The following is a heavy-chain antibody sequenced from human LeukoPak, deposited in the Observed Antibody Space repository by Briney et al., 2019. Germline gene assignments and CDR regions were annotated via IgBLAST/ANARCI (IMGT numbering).Heavy chain of an antibody. CDR3: AKDNRRHYTSGPTPDSLH. V-gene: IGHV3-9*01. Sequence: SLRLSCAGSGFIFNNYAMHWVRQPPGKGLEWVSGISWNSGSIDYADSVKGRFTISRDNAKNSLYLQMNSLRVEDTDFYYCAKDNRRHYTSGPTPDSLHWGQGALVTVSS. CDR2: ISWNSGSI. J-gene: IGHJ4*02. CDR1: GFIFNNYA. D-gene: IGHD6-19*01.